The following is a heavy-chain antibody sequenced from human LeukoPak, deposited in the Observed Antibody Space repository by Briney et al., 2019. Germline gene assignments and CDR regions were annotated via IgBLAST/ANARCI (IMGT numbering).Heavy chain of an antibody. CDR2: INHSGST. CDR1: GGSFSGYY. V-gene: IGHV4-34*01. Sequence: PSETLSLTCAVYGGSFSGYYWSWIRQPPGKGLEWIGEINHSGSTNYNPSLKSRVTISVDTSKNQFSLKLSSVTAADTAVYYCARGSIPRYSSGWYWFDPWGQGTLVTVSS. D-gene: IGHD6-19*01. J-gene: IGHJ5*02. CDR3: ARGSIPRYSSGWYWFDP.